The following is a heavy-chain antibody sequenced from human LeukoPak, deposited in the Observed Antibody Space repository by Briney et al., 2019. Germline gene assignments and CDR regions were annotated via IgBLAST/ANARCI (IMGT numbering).Heavy chain of an antibody. CDR2: ISGYNGDT. D-gene: IGHD3-22*01. CDR3: ARDHDDSSGYSLDY. V-gene: IGHV1-18*01. Sequence: ASVKVSCKASGYTFTNYGISWVRQGPGQGLEWMRWISGYNGDTNYAQKFQGRVTMTRDTSISTAYMELSRLRSDDTAVYYCARDHDDSSGYSLDYWGQGTLVTVSS. J-gene: IGHJ4*02. CDR1: GYTFTNYG.